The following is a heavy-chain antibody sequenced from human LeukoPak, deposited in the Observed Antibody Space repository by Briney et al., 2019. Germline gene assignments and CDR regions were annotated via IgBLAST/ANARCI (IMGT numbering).Heavy chain of an antibody. CDR1: GFTVSDNY. J-gene: IGHJ4*02. CDR3: ATDRQLRYFDH. D-gene: IGHD4-17*01. CDR2: LYREGTT. V-gene: IGHV3-66*01. Sequence: PGGSLRLSCVASGFTVSDNYMTWVRQAPGKGLEWVSVLYREGTTYYADSVKGRFTISRDNSKNTLFLQMNSLRAEDTAVYYCATDRQLRYFDHWGQGTLVTVSS.